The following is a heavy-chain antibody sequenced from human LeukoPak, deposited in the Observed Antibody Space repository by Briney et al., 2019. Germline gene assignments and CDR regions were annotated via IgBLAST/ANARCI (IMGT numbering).Heavy chain of an antibody. D-gene: IGHD3-10*01. CDR1: GFTFSSCG. Sequence: GGSLRLSCAASGFTFSSCGMHWVRQAPGKGLEWVAVITYDGDTTYFEDSVKGRFTIPRDTSKSTLYLQMNSLGAEDTAVYYCVKEQGSGSYRTADYWGQGTLVTVSS. CDR3: VKEQGSGSYRTADY. V-gene: IGHV3-30*18. CDR2: ITYDGDTT. J-gene: IGHJ4*02.